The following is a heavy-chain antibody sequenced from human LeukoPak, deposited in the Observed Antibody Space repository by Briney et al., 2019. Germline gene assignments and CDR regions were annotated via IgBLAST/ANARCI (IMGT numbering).Heavy chain of an antibody. V-gene: IGHV1-18*01. CDR3: ARGGVLLWFGDNNNNHQSQNWFDP. CDR1: GYTFTSYG. D-gene: IGHD3-10*01. Sequence: ASVKVSCKASGYTFTSYGISWVRQAPGQGLEWMGWISAYNGNTNYAQKLQGRVTMTTDTSTSTAYMELRSLRSDDTAVYYCARGGVLLWFGDNNNNHQSQNWFDPWGQGTLVTVSS. J-gene: IGHJ5*02. CDR2: ISAYNGNT.